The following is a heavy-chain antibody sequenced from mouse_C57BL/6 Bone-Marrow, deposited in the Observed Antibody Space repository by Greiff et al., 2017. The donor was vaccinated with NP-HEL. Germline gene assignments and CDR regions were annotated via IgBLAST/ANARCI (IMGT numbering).Heavy chain of an antibody. CDR1: GYTFTTYW. Sequence: VQLQQPGAELVKPGASVKLSCKASGYTFTTYWMQWVKQRPGQGLEWIGEIDPSDSYTNYNQKFKGKATLTVDTSSSTAYMQLSSLTSEYSAVYYGARKAYYGRSYEFAYWGQGTLVTVSA. D-gene: IGHD1-1*01. CDR2: IDPSDSYT. CDR3: ARKAYYGRSYEFAY. J-gene: IGHJ3*01. V-gene: IGHV1-50*01.